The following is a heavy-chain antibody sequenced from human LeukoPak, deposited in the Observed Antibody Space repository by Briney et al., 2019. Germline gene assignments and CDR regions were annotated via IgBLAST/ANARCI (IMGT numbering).Heavy chain of an antibody. V-gene: IGHV3-7*03. CDR1: GFTFSSYW. CDR3: ARDYMILGQWID. J-gene: IGHJ4*02. Sequence: GGSLRLSCVASGFTFSSYWMSWVRQAPGKGLEWVANIKEDGSEKNYVDSVKGRFTISRDNAKNSLYLQMNSLRAEDTAMYYCARDYMILGQWIDWGQGTLVTVSS. CDR2: IKEDGSEK. D-gene: IGHD3/OR15-3a*01.